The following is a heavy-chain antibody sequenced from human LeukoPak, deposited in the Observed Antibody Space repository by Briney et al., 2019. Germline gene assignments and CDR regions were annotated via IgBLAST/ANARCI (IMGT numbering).Heavy chain of an antibody. V-gene: IGHV3-9*01. J-gene: IGHJ4*02. D-gene: IGHD3-22*01. Sequence: GGSLRLSCATSGFIFDDYAMHWVRQAPGNGLEWVSGISWNSGRVGYADSVTGRFTISRDNAKNSLYLQMNSLRPEDTALYYCARDYYYDGSGYSDYWGQGTLVTVSS. CDR1: GFIFDDYA. CDR2: ISWNSGRV. CDR3: ARDYYYDGSGYSDY.